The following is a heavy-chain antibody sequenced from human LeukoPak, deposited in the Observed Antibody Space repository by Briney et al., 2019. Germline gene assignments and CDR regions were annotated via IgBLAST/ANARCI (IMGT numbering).Heavy chain of an antibody. Sequence: GGSLRLPCAASGFTFSSYWMSWVRQAPGKGLEWVANIKQDGSEKYYVDSVKGRFTISRDNAKNSLYLQMNSLRAEDTAVYYCARYRTSHYDFWSGYYYYYGMDVWGQGTTVTVSS. CDR1: GFTFSSYW. V-gene: IGHV3-7*01. D-gene: IGHD3-3*01. CDR3: ARYRTSHYDFWSGYYYYYGMDV. CDR2: IKQDGSEK. J-gene: IGHJ6*02.